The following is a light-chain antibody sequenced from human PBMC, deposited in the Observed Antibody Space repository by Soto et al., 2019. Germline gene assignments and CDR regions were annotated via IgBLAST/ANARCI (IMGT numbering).Light chain of an antibody. CDR3: QQRSNWPPA. Sequence: EIVLTQSPGTLSLSPGERATLSCRASQSVSSYLAWYQLKPGQAPRLLIYDASNRATGIPARFSGSGSGTDFTLTISSLEPEDFAVYYCQQRSNWPPAFGQGTKVDIK. J-gene: IGKJ1*01. V-gene: IGKV3-11*01. CDR1: QSVSSY. CDR2: DAS.